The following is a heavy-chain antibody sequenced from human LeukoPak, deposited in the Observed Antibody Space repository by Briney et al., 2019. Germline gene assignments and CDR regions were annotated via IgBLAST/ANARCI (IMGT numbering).Heavy chain of an antibody. CDR2: IYYTGSA. Sequence: PSETLSLTCTVSGGXISSYYCNWLRQSPGKGLEWIGLIYYTGSANYNPSLKSRVTISVDTSKNQFSLKLSSGTAADTAVYYCARDVEFRYGGYEVGTFDIWGQGTLVTVSS. D-gene: IGHD5-12*01. CDR1: GGXISSYY. CDR3: ARDVEFRYGGYEVGTFDI. V-gene: IGHV4-59*01. J-gene: IGHJ3*02.